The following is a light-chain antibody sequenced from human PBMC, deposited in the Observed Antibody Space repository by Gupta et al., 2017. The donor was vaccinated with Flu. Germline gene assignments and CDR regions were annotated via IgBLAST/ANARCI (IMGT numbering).Light chain of an antibody. V-gene: IGKV2-30*01. CDR3: KQGGYCPWA. CDR1: QGLVYSDGNYY. J-gene: IGKJ1*01. CDR2: QSS. Sequence: EVVMTKSPLSLPVTLGQPASIPCRSSQGLVYSDGNYYLYWFQQRPGQSPRLLIYQSSCRDCGVPDSFSGSGSGTDFTLKISRVEAEDVGIYCCKQGGYCPWAFGQGTTVEIK.